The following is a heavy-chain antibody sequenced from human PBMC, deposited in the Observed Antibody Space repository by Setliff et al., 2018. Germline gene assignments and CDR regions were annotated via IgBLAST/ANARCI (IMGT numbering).Heavy chain of an antibody. CDR3: ARHAPGAIDY. J-gene: IGHJ4*02. CDR2: IYQNGIT. CDR1: GASISTTYYY. V-gene: IGHV4-39*07. Sequence: SETLSLTCSVSGASISTTYYYWDWIRQSPEKGLEWIGTIYQNGITYYNPSVKSRVTISVDKSKNQFSLSLRSVTAADTAVYYCARHAPGAIDYWGQGALVTVSS.